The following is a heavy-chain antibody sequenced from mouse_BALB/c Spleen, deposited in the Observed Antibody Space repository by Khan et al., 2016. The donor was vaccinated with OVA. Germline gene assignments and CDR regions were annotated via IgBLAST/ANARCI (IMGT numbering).Heavy chain of an antibody. Sequence: VQLQRSGTVLARPGASVKMSCKASGYSFTSYWMYWVKQRPGQGLEWIGGIYPGNSDTDYNQKFKGKAKLTAGTSASTAYMELSSLTNEDSAVYYCTRGGYSSFAYWGQGTLVTVSA. V-gene: IGHV1-5*01. CDR2: IYPGNSDT. D-gene: IGHD1-3*01. J-gene: IGHJ3*01. CDR1: GYSFTSYW. CDR3: TRGGYSSFAY.